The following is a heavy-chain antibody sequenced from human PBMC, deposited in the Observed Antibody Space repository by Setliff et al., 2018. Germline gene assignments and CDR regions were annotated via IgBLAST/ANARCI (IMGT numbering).Heavy chain of an antibody. V-gene: IGHV1-69*05. Sequence: SVKVSCKASGATFSSHGISWVRQAPGQGLEWVGGTIPMFGTTEYAQKFRGRVTIITDESTSTAFMQLSSLRSEDTAVYYCVREGVDTRSSTDYRYYMDVWGKGTTVTVSS. CDR1: GATFSSHG. D-gene: IGHD5-18*01. J-gene: IGHJ6*03. CDR3: VREGVDTRSSTDYRYYMDV. CDR2: TIPMFGTT.